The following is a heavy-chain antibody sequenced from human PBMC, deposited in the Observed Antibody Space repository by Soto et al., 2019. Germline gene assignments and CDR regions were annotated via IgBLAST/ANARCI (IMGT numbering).Heavy chain of an antibody. CDR3: ARGRYGDY. D-gene: IGHD1-20*01. V-gene: IGHV1-18*01. J-gene: IGHJ4*02. CDR1: GYTFTSYG. CDR2: ISAHNGNT. Sequence: QVHLVQSGAEVKKPGASVKVSCKASGYTFTSYGITWVRRAPGQGLEWMGWISAHNGNTDYAQKLQGRVIVTRDPSTSTAYMELSSLRSDDTAVNYFARGRYGDYWGQGAVVTVSS.